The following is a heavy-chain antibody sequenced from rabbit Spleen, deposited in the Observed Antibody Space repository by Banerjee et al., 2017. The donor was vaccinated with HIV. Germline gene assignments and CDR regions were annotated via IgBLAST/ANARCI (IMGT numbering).Heavy chain of an antibody. CDR1: GFDFSSNA. CDR3: TRVSYDGYYYLDL. D-gene: IGHD1-1*01. V-gene: IGHV1S45*01. J-gene: IGHJ4*01. Sequence: QEQLEESGGGLVKPEGSLKLTCTASGFDFSSNAMSWVRQAPGKGLEWIGWIYIGSGTTYCASGAKDRVAISKTSSTTVTLQMTSLTAADTATYFCTRVSYDGYYYLDLWGPGPLVTV. CDR2: IYIGSGTT.